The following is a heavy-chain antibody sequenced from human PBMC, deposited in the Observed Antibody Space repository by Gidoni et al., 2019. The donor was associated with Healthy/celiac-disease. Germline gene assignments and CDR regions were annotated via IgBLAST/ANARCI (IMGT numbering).Heavy chain of an antibody. D-gene: IGHD6-19*01. J-gene: IGHJ4*02. Sequence: QVQLVQSGAEVKKPGSSVKVACKASGGTFSSYAISWVRQAPGQGLEWMGGIIPVFGTATYAQQFQGRVTITADDSTSTAYMELSSLRSGDTAVYYCARSEDSSGFHFYYWGQGTLVTVSS. CDR3: ARSEDSSGFHFYY. CDR2: IIPVFGTA. V-gene: IGHV1-69*01. CDR1: GGTFSSYA.